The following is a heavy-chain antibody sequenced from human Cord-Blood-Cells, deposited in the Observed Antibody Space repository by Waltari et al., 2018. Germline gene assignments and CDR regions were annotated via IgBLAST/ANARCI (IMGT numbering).Heavy chain of an antibody. CDR1: GGTFSRSA. Sequence: QVQLVQSGAEVKKPGSSVKVSCKASGGTFSRSAISWVRQAPGQGLEWMGGIIPIFGTANYAQKFQGRVTITADESTSTAYMELSSLRSEDTAVYYCARVPGRGQLLYPLCYWGQGTLVTVSS. J-gene: IGHJ4*02. V-gene: IGHV1-69*01. CDR2: IIPIFGTA. D-gene: IGHD2-2*02. CDR3: ARVPGRGQLLYPLCY.